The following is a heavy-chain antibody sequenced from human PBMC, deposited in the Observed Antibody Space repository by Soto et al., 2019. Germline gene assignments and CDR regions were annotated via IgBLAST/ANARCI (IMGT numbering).Heavy chain of an antibody. CDR2: IIPILGIA. V-gene: IGHV1-69*04. CDR1: GGTFSSYT. CDR3: AREDSSSWSLFDY. Sequence: SVKVSCKASGGTFSSYTISWVRQAPGQGLEWMGRIIPILGIANYAQKFQGRVTITADKSTSTAYTELSSLRSEDTAVYYCAREDSSSWSLFDYWGQGTLVTVSS. J-gene: IGHJ4*02. D-gene: IGHD6-13*01.